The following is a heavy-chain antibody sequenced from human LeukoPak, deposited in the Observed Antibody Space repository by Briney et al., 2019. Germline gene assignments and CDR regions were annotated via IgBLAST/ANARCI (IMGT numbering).Heavy chain of an antibody. CDR2: IYHSGST. CDR1: GGSFSGYY. Sequence: PSETLSLTCAVYGGSFSGYYWGWLRQPPGKGLEWIGSIYHSGSTYYNPSLKSQVTISVDTSKNQFSLKLTSVTAADTAVYYCARGYSSSWYLNWFDPWGQGTLVTVSS. D-gene: IGHD6-13*01. V-gene: IGHV4-38-2*01. CDR3: ARGYSSSWYLNWFDP. J-gene: IGHJ5*02.